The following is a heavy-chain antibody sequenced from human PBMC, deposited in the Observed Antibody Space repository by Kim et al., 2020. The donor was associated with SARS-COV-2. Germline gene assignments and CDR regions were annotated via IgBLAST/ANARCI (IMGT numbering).Heavy chain of an antibody. Sequence: GGSLRLSCAASGFTFSSYGMHWVRQAPGKGLEWVAVISYDGSNKYYADSVKGRFTISRDNSKNTLYLQMNSLRAEDTAVYYCAKDYGDYGGNSFDIWGQGAMVTVSS. D-gene: IGHD4-17*01. CDR1: GFTFSSYG. J-gene: IGHJ3*02. CDR2: ISYDGSNK. V-gene: IGHV3-30*18. CDR3: AKDYGDYGGNSFDI.